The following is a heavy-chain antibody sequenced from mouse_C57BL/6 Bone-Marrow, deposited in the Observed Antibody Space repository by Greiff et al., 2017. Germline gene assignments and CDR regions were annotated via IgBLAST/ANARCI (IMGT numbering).Heavy chain of an antibody. CDR2: ISSGGSYT. Sequence: DVKLVEPGGDLVKPGGSLKLSCAASGFTFSSYGMSWVRQTPDKRLEWVATISSGGSYTYYPDSVKGRFTISRDNAKNTLYLQMSSLKSEDTAMYYCARLGGYYVAWFAYWGQGTLVTVSA. V-gene: IGHV5-6*02. CDR3: ARLGGYYVAWFAY. D-gene: IGHD2-3*01. J-gene: IGHJ3*01. CDR1: GFTFSSYG.